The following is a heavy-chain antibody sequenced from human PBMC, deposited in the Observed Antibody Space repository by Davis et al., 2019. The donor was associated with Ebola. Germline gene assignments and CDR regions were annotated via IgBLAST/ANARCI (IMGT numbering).Heavy chain of an antibody. J-gene: IGHJ4*02. V-gene: IGHV3-23*01. CDR2: ISGDGTST. CDR3: AKGGTLADGLDD. D-gene: IGHD3-16*01. Sequence: GESLKISCAASGFTFSGSAMHWVRQAPGKGLEWVSAISGDGTSTYCADSVKGRSTISRDNSKNTVYLQMNSLRAEDTAIYYCAKGGTLADGLDDWGQGTLVTVSS. CDR1: GFTFSGSA.